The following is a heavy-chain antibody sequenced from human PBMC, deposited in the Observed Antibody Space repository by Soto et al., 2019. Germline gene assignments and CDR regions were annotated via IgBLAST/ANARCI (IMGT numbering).Heavy chain of an antibody. Sequence: DVQFVESGGGLIQPGESLRLSCAAFGFTISGKKYVAWVRQAPGKGLEWVSALYDLDGSFYAASVKGRFTTSSDSSKTTVYLQMNDLRPDDTAVYYCATWHEREHAYDVWGQGTTVTVSS. CDR2: LYDLDGS. D-gene: IGHD1-1*01. J-gene: IGHJ3*01. CDR3: ATWHEREHAYDV. V-gene: IGHV3-53*01. CDR1: GFTISGKKY.